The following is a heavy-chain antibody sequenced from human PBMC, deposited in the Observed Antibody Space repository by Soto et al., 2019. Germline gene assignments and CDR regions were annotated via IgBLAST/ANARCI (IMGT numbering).Heavy chain of an antibody. Sequence: QVQLQQWGAGLLKPSETLSLTCAVYGGSFSGYYWSWIRQPPGKGLEWIGEINHSVSTNYTPSLKSRVTISVDTAKNQFSLKLSSVTAADTAVYYCARGRGFTYYYGSGSQDYFDYWGQGTLVTVSS. V-gene: IGHV4-34*01. J-gene: IGHJ4*02. CDR1: GGSFSGYY. CDR3: ARGRGFTYYYGSGSQDYFDY. CDR2: INHSVST. D-gene: IGHD3-10*01.